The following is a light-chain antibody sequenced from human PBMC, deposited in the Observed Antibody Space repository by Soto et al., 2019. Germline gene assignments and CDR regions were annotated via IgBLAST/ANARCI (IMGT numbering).Light chain of an antibody. CDR2: DAS. Sequence: EIVLTQSPATLSLSPGERATLSCRASQSVSSFLAWYQQKPGQAPRLLIYDASSRAAGIPARFSGTGSGTDFTLTISSLEPEDFAVYYCQQRSSWWTFGQGTKVEIQ. V-gene: IGKV3-11*01. J-gene: IGKJ1*01. CDR3: QQRSSWWT. CDR1: QSVSSF.